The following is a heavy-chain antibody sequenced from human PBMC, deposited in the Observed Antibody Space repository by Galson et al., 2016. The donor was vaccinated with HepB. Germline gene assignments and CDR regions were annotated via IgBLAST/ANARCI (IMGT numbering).Heavy chain of an antibody. D-gene: IGHD3-9*01. CDR2: LSNSGGST. CDR1: GFTFTTYA. V-gene: IGHV3-23*01. J-gene: IGHJ4*02. Sequence: SLRLSCAVSGFTFTTYAMSWVRQAPGKGLEWVSSLSNSGGSTYYADSVKGRFTISRDNSKNTLYLQMNSLRAEDTAVYYCAKGGYFDCFDYWGQGTLATVSS. CDR3: AKGGYFDCFDY.